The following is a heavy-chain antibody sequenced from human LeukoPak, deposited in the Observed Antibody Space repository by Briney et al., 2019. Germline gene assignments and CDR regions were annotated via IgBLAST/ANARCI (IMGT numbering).Heavy chain of an antibody. CDR3: AKADVLRFLEWSQYYYYYYMDV. V-gene: IGHV3-30*04. CDR1: GFTFSSYA. Sequence: GGSLRLSCAASGFTFSSYAMHRVRQAPGTGLQWVALMSYDGSNEYYADSVKGRFTISRDNSKNTLYLQMNSLRAEDTAVYYCAKADVLRFLEWSQYYYYYYMDVWGKGTTVTVSS. J-gene: IGHJ6*03. CDR2: MSYDGSNE. D-gene: IGHD3-3*01.